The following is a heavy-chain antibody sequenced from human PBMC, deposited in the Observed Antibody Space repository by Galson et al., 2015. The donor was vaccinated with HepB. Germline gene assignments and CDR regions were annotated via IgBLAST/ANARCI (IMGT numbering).Heavy chain of an antibody. V-gene: IGHV4-34*01. CDR2: INHSGST. D-gene: IGHD1-26*01. CDR1: GGSFSGYY. Sequence: LTCAVYGGSFSGYYWSWIRQPPGKGLEWIGEINHSGSTNYNPSLKSRVTISVDTSKNQFSLKLSSVTAADTAVYYCARGVGATNYWGQGTLVTVSS. CDR3: ARGVGATNY. J-gene: IGHJ4*02.